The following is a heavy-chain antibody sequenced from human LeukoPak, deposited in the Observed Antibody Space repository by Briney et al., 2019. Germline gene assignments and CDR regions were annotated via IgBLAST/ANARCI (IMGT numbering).Heavy chain of an antibody. J-gene: IGHJ4*02. CDR1: GGSFSGYY. CDR3: ARAGRGDY. Sequence: NPSETLSLTCAVYGGSFSGYYRSWIRQPPGKGLEWIGEINHSGSTNYNPSLKSRVTISVDTSKNQFSLKLSSVTAADTAVYYCARAGRGDYWGQGTLVTVSS. CDR2: INHSGST. D-gene: IGHD3-10*01. V-gene: IGHV4-34*01.